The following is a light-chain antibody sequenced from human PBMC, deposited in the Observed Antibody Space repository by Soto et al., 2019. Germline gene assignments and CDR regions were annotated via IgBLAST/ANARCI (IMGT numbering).Light chain of an antibody. Sequence: DLLMTQSPDSLAVSLGERATINCKSSQSVLYSSNNKNYLACYQQKPGQPPKLLIYWASTRESGVPDRFSGSGSGTDFTLTISSLQAEDVAVYYCQQYYSTPLTFGGGTKVDNK. J-gene: IGKJ4*01. CDR3: QQYYSTPLT. CDR2: WAS. CDR1: QSVLYSSNNKNY. V-gene: IGKV4-1*01.